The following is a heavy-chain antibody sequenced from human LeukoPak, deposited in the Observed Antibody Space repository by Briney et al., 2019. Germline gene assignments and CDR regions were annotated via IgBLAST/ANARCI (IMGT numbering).Heavy chain of an antibody. Sequence: SETLSLTCTASGGSISSYYWSWIRQPAGKGLERIGRIYTSGSTNYNPSLKSRVTMSVDTSKNQFSLKLSSVTAADTAVYYCARVEGTYYDFWSGSVRFDPWGQGTLVTVSS. V-gene: IGHV4-4*07. D-gene: IGHD3-3*01. CDR3: ARVEGTYYDFWSGSVRFDP. CDR1: GGSISSYY. J-gene: IGHJ5*02. CDR2: IYTSGST.